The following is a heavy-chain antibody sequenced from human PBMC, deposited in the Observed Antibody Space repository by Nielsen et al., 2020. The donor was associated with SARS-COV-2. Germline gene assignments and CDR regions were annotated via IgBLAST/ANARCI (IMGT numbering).Heavy chain of an antibody. J-gene: IGHJ5*02. D-gene: IGHD2-2*01. CDR1: GFTFSDYY. CDR2: ISSSSSYT. V-gene: IGHV3-11*06. Sequence: GESLKISCAASGFTFSDYYMSWIRQAPGKGLEWVSYISSSSSYTNYADSVKGRFTISRDNAKNSLYLQMNSLRAEDTAVYYCARVEYQLPLDAFDPWGQGTLVTVSS. CDR3: ARVEYQLPLDAFDP.